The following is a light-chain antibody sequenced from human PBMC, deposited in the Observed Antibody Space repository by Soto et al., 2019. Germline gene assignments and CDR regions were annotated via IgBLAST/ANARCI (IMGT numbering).Light chain of an antibody. CDR2: AAS. Sequence: EIVLTQSPATLSLSPGQRATLSCRASQSVRSNFLSWYQQKPGQAPRLLIYAASARATGFPARFSGSGSGTDFTLTIISLQPEDGAVYYCQQYYNLPLTFGGGTKVEIK. J-gene: IGKJ4*01. CDR3: QQYYNLPLT. V-gene: IGKV3D-7*01. CDR1: QSVRSNF.